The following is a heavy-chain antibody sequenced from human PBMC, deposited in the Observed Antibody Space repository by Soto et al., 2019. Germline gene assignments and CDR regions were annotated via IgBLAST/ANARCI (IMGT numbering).Heavy chain of an antibody. CDR1: GYTFTGYY. D-gene: IGHD1-26*01. CDR3: ARGSGGAAKAIDY. V-gene: IGHV1-2*04. CDR2: INPNSGGT. Sequence: ASVKVSCKASGYTFTGYYMHWVRQAPGQGLEWMGWINPNSGGTNYAQKFQGWVTMTRDTSISTAYMELSRLRSDDTAVYYCARGSGGAAKAIDYWGQGTLVTVSS. J-gene: IGHJ4*02.